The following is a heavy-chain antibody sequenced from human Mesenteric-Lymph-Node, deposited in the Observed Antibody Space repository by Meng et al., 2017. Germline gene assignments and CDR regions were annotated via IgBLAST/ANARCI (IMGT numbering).Heavy chain of an antibody. CDR2: ISSSGSTI. Sequence: GESLKISCAASGFTFSDYYMSWIRQAPGKGLEWVSYISSSGSTIYYADSVKGRFTISRDNAKNSLYLQMNSLRAEDTAVYYCARGGTVVTRNLDYWGQGTLVTVSS. CDR1: GFTFSDYY. V-gene: IGHV3-11*04. D-gene: IGHD4-23*01. J-gene: IGHJ4*02. CDR3: ARGGTVVTRNLDY.